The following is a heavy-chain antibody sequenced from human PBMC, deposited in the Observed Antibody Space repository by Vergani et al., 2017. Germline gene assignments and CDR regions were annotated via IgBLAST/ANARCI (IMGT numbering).Heavy chain of an antibody. D-gene: IGHD5-18*01. V-gene: IGHV3-23*01. Sequence: EVQLLESGGGLVQPGGSLRLSCAASGFTFSSYDMSWVRQAPGKGLEWVSAISGSGGSTYYADSVKGRFTISRDNSKNTLYLQMNSLRAEDTAVYYCAKDHGYSYGYPRFDYWGQGTLVTVSS. CDR2: ISGSGGST. J-gene: IGHJ4*02. CDR3: AKDHGYSYGYPRFDY. CDR1: GFTFSSYD.